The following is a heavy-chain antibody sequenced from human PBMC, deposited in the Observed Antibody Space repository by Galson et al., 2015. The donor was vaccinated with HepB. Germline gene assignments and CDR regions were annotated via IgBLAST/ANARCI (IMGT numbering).Heavy chain of an antibody. V-gene: IGHV3-15*01. CDR3: IKDLTLRTSNWFDP. D-gene: IGHD3-10*01. CDR1: GFTFSDAW. Sequence: SLRLSCAASGFTFSDAWVSWVRQAPGKGLEWVARIKNKGDGEAIDYAAPVRGRFSISRDDSKNTFYLQMNNLKSEDTGVYYCIKDLTLRTSNWFDPWGQGTLVTVSS. CDR2: IKNKGDGEAI. J-gene: IGHJ5*02.